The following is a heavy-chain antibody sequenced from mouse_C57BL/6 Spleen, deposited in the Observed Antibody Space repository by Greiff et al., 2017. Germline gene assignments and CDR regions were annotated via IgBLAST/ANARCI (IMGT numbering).Heavy chain of an antibody. Sequence: QVQLQQPGTELVKPGASVKLSCKASGYTFTSYWMHWVKQRPGQGLEWIGNINPSNGGTNYNEKFKSKATLTVDKSSSTAYMQLSSLTSEDSAVYYCARSLTTVVGRYFDVWGTGTTVTVSS. CDR3: ARSLTTVVGRYFDV. CDR1: GYTFTSYW. CDR2: INPSNGGT. V-gene: IGHV1-53*01. D-gene: IGHD1-1*01. J-gene: IGHJ1*03.